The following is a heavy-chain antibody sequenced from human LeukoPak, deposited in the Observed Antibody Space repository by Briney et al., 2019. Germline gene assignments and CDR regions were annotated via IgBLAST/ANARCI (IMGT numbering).Heavy chain of an antibody. CDR3: AREYYYGSGNYYNRIDY. D-gene: IGHD3-10*01. Sequence: PSETLSLTCTVSGGSISTSGYYWGWIRQPPGKGLEWIGNIYHSGSTYYNPSLKSRVSISVDTSKNHFSLDLSSVTAADSAVYYCAREYYYGSGNYYNRIDYWGQGTLVTVSS. J-gene: IGHJ4*02. CDR2: IYHSGST. CDR1: GGSISTSGYY. V-gene: IGHV4-39*07.